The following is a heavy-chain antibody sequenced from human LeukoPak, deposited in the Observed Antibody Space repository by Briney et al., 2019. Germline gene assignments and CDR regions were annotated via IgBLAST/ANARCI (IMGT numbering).Heavy chain of an antibody. CDR1: GFPFSSYW. CDR2: IKQDGGET. V-gene: IGHV3-7*01. D-gene: IGHD3-10*01. J-gene: IGHJ3*02. CDR3: VRSNKWFDDAFDI. Sequence: GGSLRLSCAASGFPFSSYWMAWVRQAPGKGLEWVASIKQDGGETFYVDSVKGRFTISRDNAKNSLYLQMNSLRAEDTAVYYCVRSNKWFDDAFDIWGQGTMVTVSS.